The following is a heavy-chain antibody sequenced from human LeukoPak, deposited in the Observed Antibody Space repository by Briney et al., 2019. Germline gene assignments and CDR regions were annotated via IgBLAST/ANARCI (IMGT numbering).Heavy chain of an antibody. V-gene: IGHV7-4-1*02. J-gene: IGHJ4*02. CDR3: ARGHSRSWYSQSDY. CDR1: GYTFSSYA. Sequence: ASVKVSCKASGYTFSSYAMNWVRQAPGQGLEWMGWINTNTGNPTYAQGFTGRFVFSLDTSVSTAYLQISSLKAEDTAVYYCARGHSRSWYSQSDYWGQGTLVTVSS. CDR2: INTNTGNP. D-gene: IGHD6-13*01.